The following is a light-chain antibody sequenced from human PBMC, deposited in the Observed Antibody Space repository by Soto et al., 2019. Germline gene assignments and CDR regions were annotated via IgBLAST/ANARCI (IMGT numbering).Light chain of an antibody. CDR1: QSVSSSY. V-gene: IGKV3-20*01. Sequence: EIVLTQSPGTLSLSPGERATLSCRASQSVSSSYLAWYQQKPGQAPRLLIYGASSRATGIPDRFSGSGSGKDFTLTISRLEPEDFAVYYCKQYGRSPPITFGQGTKVEIK. CDR2: GAS. CDR3: KQYGRSPPIT. J-gene: IGKJ1*01.